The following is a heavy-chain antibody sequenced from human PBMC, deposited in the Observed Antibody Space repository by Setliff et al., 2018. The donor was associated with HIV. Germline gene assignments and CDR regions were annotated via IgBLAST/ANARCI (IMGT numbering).Heavy chain of an antibody. CDR2: INPNSGGT. Sequence: ASVKVSCKASGYTFTGYYMHWVRQAPGQGLEWMGWINPNSGGTNYAQNFHGRVTMTRDTSISTAYMELSRLRSDDTAVYYCARNSFPVGVTGTGPLFDYWGQGTLVTVSS. V-gene: IGHV1-2*02. D-gene: IGHD6-19*01. CDR3: ARNSFPVGVTGTGPLFDY. CDR1: GYTFTGYY. J-gene: IGHJ4*02.